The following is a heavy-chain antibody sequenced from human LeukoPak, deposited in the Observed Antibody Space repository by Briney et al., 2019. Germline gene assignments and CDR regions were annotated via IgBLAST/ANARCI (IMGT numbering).Heavy chain of an antibody. D-gene: IGHD1-26*01. CDR3: ARGPLGRRYYYYGMDV. J-gene: IGHJ6*02. V-gene: IGHV4-34*01. CDR2: INHSGST. Sequence: PSETLSLTCAVYGGSFSGYYWSWIRQPPGKGLEWIGEINHSGSTNYNPSLKSRVTISVDTSKNQFSLKLSSVTAADTAVYYCARGPLGRRYYYYGMDVWGQGTTVTVSS. CDR1: GGSFSGYY.